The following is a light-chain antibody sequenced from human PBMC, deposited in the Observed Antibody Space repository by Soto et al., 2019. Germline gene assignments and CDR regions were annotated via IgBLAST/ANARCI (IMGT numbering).Light chain of an antibody. J-gene: IGLJ2*01. CDR2: DVS. Sequence: QSALPQPASVSGSPGQSITISCTGTSSDVGGYNYVSWYQQHPGKAPKLMIYDVSNRPSGVSNRFSGSKSGNTASLTISGLQAEDEADYYCSSYTSSRTGVFGGGTQLT. CDR1: SSDVGGYNY. CDR3: SSYTSSRTGV. V-gene: IGLV2-14*01.